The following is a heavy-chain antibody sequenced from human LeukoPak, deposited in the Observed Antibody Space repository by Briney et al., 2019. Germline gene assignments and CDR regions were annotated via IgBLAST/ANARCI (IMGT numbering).Heavy chain of an antibody. CDR1: GGSISSSSYY. J-gene: IGHJ4*02. CDR3: ARRSAVAGPPYFDY. CDR2: IYYSGST. Sequence: SETLSLTCTVSGGSISSSSYYWGWIRQPPGKGLEWIGSIYYSGSTYYNPSLKSRVTISEDTSKNQFSLKLSSVTAADTAVYYCARRSAVAGPPYFDYWGQGTLVTVSS. D-gene: IGHD6-19*01. V-gene: IGHV4-39*01.